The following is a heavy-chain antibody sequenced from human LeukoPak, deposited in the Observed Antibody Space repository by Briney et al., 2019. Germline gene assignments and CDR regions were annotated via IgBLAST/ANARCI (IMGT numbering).Heavy chain of an antibody. D-gene: IGHD2-2*01. V-gene: IGHV4-34*01. Sequence: SETLSPTCAVYGGSFSGYYWSWIRQPPGKGLEWIGEINHSGSTNYNPSLKSRVTISVDTSKNQFSLKLSSVTAADTAVYYCARGRNGYCSSTSCHDNYFDYWGQGTLVTVSS. J-gene: IGHJ4*02. CDR3: ARGRNGYCSSTSCHDNYFDY. CDR2: INHSGST. CDR1: GGSFSGYY.